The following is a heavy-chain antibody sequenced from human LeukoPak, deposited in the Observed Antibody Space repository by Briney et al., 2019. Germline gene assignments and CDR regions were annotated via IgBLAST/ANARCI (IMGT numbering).Heavy chain of an antibody. D-gene: IGHD3-22*01. Sequence: SETLSLTCTVSGGSISSYYWSWIRQPPGKGLEWIGYIYYSGSTNYNPSLKSRVTISVDTSKNQFSLKLSSVTAADTAVYYCARHFYYDSSGYYAGCFDYWGPGTLVTVSS. CDR3: ARHFYYDSSGYYAGCFDY. CDR1: GGSISSYY. CDR2: IYYSGST. V-gene: IGHV4-59*08. J-gene: IGHJ4*02.